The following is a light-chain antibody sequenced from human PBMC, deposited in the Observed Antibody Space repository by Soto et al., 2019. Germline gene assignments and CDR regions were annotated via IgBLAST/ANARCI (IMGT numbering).Light chain of an antibody. CDR1: QSVGNNY. CDR2: TAS. V-gene: IGKV3-20*01. J-gene: IGKJ2*01. Sequence: EIVLTQSPGTLSLSPGDRAILSCRASQSVGNNYLAWYQQKPGQAPRLLIHTASFRATDIPDRFSGSGSGTDFTLTVSRLEPEDFAIYYCHQHDVSPLTFGQGTTLEI. CDR3: HQHDVSPLT.